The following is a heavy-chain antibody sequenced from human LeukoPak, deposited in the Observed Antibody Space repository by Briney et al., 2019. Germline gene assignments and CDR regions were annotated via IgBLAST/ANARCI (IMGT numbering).Heavy chain of an antibody. CDR2: ISGSGGST. D-gene: IGHD1-14*01. CDR3: AGEPSYYYYYMDV. V-gene: IGHV3-23*01. Sequence: PGGSLRLSCAAPGFTFSSYAMSWVRQAPGKGLEWVSAISGSGGSTYYADSVKGRFTISRDNSKNTLYLQMNSLRAEDTAVYYCAGEPSYYYYYMDVWGKGTTVTVSS. CDR1: GFTFSSYA. J-gene: IGHJ6*03.